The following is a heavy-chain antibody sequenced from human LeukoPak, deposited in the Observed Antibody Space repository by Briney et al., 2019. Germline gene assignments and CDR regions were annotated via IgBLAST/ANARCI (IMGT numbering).Heavy chain of an antibody. D-gene: IGHD3-22*01. J-gene: IGHJ4*02. CDR1: GGSFSGYY. Sequence: PSETLSLTCAVYGGSFSGYYGSWIRQPPGKGLAWIGEINHSGGPNYNPSLKSLVTISVDTSKNQFSLKLSSVTAADTAVYYCARGRRYYDPFDYWGQGTLVTVSS. CDR2: INHSGGP. V-gene: IGHV4-34*01. CDR3: ARGRRYYDPFDY.